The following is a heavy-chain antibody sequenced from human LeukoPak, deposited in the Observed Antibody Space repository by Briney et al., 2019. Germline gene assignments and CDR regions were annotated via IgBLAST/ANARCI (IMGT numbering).Heavy chain of an antibody. V-gene: IGHV4-39*01. CDR1: GGSISSSSYY. CDR3: ARHSGYSYGYAYYYYYMDV. D-gene: IGHD5-18*01. J-gene: IGHJ6*03. Sequence: KPSETLSLTCTVSGGSISSSSYYWGWIRQPPGKGLEWIGSIYYSGSTYYNPSLKSRVTISVDPSKNQFSPKLSSVTAADTAVYYCARHSGYSYGYAYYYYYMDVWGKGTTVTVSS. CDR2: IYYSGST.